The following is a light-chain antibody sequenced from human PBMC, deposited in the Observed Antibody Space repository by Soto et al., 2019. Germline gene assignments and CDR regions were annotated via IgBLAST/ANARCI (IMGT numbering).Light chain of an antibody. V-gene: IGLV2-14*01. CDR3: SSYTTSSSVVV. J-gene: IGLJ2*01. CDR2: NVS. Sequence: QSALTQPASVSGSPGRSVTISCTGVRSDVGGYDYVSWYLQHPGKAPKLIIYNVSHRPSGVSDRFSGSKSGNTASLTISGLQAKDEANYYCSSYTTSSSVVVFGGGTQLTV. CDR1: RSDVGGYDY.